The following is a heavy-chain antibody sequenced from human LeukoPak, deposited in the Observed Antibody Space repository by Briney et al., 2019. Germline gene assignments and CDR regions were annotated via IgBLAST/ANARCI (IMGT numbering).Heavy chain of an antibody. J-gene: IGHJ5*02. CDR3: ARDYAEEYSSSYNWFDP. CDR2: INTNTGNP. Sequence: ASVKVSCTASGYTFTSYAMNWVRQAPGQGLEWMGWINTNTGNPTYAQGFTGRFVFSLDTSVSTAYLQISSLKAEDTAVYYCARDYAEEYSSSYNWFDPWGQGTLVTVSS. CDR1: GYTFTSYA. D-gene: IGHD6-6*01. V-gene: IGHV7-4-1*02.